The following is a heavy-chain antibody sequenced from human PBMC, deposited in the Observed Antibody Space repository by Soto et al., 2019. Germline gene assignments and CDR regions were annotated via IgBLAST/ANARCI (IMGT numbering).Heavy chain of an antibody. Sequence: EVQLLESGGGLVQPGGSLRLSCAASGFTFSNYGMNWVRQAPGKGLEWVSTISVSGGSTYYADSVKGRFTISRDNSKNTLYLQMNSRRAEDTAVYYCAKAIGSGWNDYWGQGTLVTVSS. J-gene: IGHJ4*02. D-gene: IGHD6-19*01. CDR3: AKAIGSGWNDY. V-gene: IGHV3-23*01. CDR2: ISVSGGST. CDR1: GFTFSNYG.